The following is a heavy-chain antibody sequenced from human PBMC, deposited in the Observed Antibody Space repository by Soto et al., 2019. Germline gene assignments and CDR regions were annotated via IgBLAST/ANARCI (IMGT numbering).Heavy chain of an antibody. D-gene: IGHD3-10*01. CDR3: AKYGYGSGSYDY. V-gene: IGHV3-23*01. CDR2: ISGSGGST. Sequence: EVQLLESGGGLVQPGGSLRLSCAASGFTFSSYAMSWVHQAPGKGLEWVSAISGSGGSTYYADSVKGRFTISRDNSKNTLYLQMNSLRAEDTAVYYCAKYGYGSGSYDYWGQGTLVTVSS. CDR1: GFTFSSYA. J-gene: IGHJ4*02.